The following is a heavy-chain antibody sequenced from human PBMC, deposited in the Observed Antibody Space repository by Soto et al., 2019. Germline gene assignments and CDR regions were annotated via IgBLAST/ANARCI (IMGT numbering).Heavy chain of an antibody. D-gene: IGHD7-27*01. J-gene: IGHJ3*02. Sequence: EVQLVESGGGLVKPGGSLRLSCAASGFTFSSYSMNWVRQASGKGLEWVSSISSSSSYIYYADSVKGRFTISRDNAKNSLYLQMNSLRAEDTAVYYCARAGRGDKLRMDAFDIWGQGTMVTVSS. CDR2: ISSSSSYI. CDR1: GFTFSSYS. CDR3: ARAGRGDKLRMDAFDI. V-gene: IGHV3-21*01.